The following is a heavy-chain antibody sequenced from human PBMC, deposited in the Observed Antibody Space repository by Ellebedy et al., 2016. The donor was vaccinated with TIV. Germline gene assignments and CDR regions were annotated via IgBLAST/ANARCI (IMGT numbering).Heavy chain of an antibody. CDR1: GFNFSNYG. V-gene: IGHV3-33*01. CDR3: ARDCGGSSRCLVY. Sequence: GGSLRLXXAASGFNFSNYGFPWVRQAPGKGLEWVGVIWYDGSNEEYVESVKGRFTISRDNSNTPTTLQMNSLRVADTATYYCARDCGGSSRCLVYWGQGSLVTVSS. CDR2: IWYDGSNE. D-gene: IGHD3-16*01. J-gene: IGHJ4*02.